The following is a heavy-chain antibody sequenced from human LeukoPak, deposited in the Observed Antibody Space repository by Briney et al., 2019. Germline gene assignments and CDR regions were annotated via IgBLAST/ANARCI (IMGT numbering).Heavy chain of an antibody. CDR2: IIPVLSTA. J-gene: IGHJ6*03. D-gene: IGHD3-16*01. CDR3: ATTGGDIYYYYMDV. CDR1: GYTFTNYY. Sequence: ASVKFSCKASGYTFTNYYIHWVRQAPGQGLEWMGGIIPVLSTANYAQKFQDRVTITADESTSTTYMELSSLKSEDTAVYYCATTGGDIYYYYMDVWGKGTTVTISS. V-gene: IGHV1-69*13.